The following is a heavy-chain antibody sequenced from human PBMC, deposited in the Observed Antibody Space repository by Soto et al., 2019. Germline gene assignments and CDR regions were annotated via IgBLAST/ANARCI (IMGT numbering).Heavy chain of an antibody. V-gene: IGHV3-74*01. CDR3: AIRASYYDSSGYFDY. CDR1: GFTFSSYW. J-gene: IGHJ4*02. CDR2: INSDGSSS. D-gene: IGHD3-22*01. Sequence: EVQLVESGGGLVQPGGSLRLSCAASGFTFSSYWMHWVRQAPGKGLVWVSRINSDGSSSSYADSVKGRFTISRDNAKNTLYLQMNSLRAEDTAVYYCAIRASYYDSSGYFDYWGQGTLVTVSS.